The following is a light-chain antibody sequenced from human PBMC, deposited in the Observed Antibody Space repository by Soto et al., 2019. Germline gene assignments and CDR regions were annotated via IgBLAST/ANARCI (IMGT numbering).Light chain of an antibody. Sequence: AIRMTQSPSSLSASTGDRVTITCRASQGISSYLAWYQQKPGKAPKLLIYAASTLQSGVPSRFSGSGSGTDFTLTISCLQSEDFATYYCRQYYSYLFTFGPGTKVDIK. CDR2: AAS. CDR3: RQYYSYLFT. V-gene: IGKV1-8*01. CDR1: QGISSY. J-gene: IGKJ3*01.